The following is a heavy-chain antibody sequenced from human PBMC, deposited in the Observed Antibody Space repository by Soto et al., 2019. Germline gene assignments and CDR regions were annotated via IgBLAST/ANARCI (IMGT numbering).Heavy chain of an antibody. J-gene: IGHJ6*02. CDR2: IWNDGSGY. CDR1: GFTFNNYG. Sequence: QVQLVESGGGVVQPGRSLRLSCAASGFTFNNYGMHWVRQAPGKGLEWVAVIWNDGSGYYYANSVKGRFTISRDNSKNTXXXXXXSLRAEXXXXXXXXXXXXXXPTRGAAAARGAMDVWGQGTTVTVSS. D-gene: IGHD6-13*01. V-gene: IGHV3-33*01. CDR3: XXXXXXXPTRGAAAARGAMDV.